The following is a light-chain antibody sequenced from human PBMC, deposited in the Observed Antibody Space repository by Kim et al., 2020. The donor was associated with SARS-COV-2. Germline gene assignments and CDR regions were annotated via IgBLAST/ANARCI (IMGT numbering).Light chain of an antibody. V-gene: IGKV3-11*02. CDR2: DAC. CDR3: QQRSNCLYT. J-gene: IGKJ2*01. CDR1: KSFSSY. Sequence: WSAEETATSCCAAHKSFSSYFGWYQQTRDEAPWLVIYDACSGAGSSPARCGGSCSGGFLTLSSSSLEPEDVADYYCQQRSNCLYTFGGGTKLEIK.